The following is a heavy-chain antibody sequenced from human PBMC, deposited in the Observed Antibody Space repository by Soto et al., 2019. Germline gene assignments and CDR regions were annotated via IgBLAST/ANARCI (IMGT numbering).Heavy chain of an antibody. CDR3: AKVRAPGYTIFDRDDAFDI. J-gene: IGHJ3*02. D-gene: IGHD3-3*01. Sequence: GGSLRLSCAASGFTFSSDDMHWVRQAPGKGLEWVAVISYDGSNKYYADSVKGRFTISRDNSKNTLYLQMNSLRAEDTAVYYCAKVRAPGYTIFDRDDAFDIWGQGTMVTVSS. CDR1: GFTFSSDD. CDR2: ISYDGSNK. V-gene: IGHV3-30*18.